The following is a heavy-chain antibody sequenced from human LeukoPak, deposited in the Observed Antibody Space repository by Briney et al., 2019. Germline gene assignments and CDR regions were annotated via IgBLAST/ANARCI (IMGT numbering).Heavy chain of an antibody. CDR3: TKVFLSARDYSWGSYRYLAFDI. CDR2: ISGSGGST. V-gene: IGHV3-23*01. Sequence: PGGSLRLSCAASGFTFSSYAMSWVRQAPGKGLEWVSAISGSGGSTYYADSVKGRFTISRDNSKNTLYLQMNSLKIEDTAVYYCTKVFLSARDYSWGSYRYLAFDIWGQGTMVTVSS. CDR1: GFTFSSYA. D-gene: IGHD3-16*02. J-gene: IGHJ3*02.